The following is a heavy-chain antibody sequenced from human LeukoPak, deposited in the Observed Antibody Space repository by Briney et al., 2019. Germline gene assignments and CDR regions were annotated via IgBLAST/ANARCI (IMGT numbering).Heavy chain of an antibody. Sequence: GGSLRLSCAASGFTFSSYGMHWVRQAPGKGLEWVAFIRYDGSNKYYADSVKGRFTISRDNSKNTLYLQMNSLRAEGTAVYYCAKCLIWFGELCFFDYWGQGTLVTVSS. V-gene: IGHV3-30*02. D-gene: IGHD3-10*01. CDR2: IRYDGSNK. J-gene: IGHJ4*02. CDR3: AKCLIWFGELCFFDY. CDR1: GFTFSSYG.